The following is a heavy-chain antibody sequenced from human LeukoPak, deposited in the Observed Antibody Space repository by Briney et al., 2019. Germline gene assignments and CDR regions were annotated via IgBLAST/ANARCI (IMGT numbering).Heavy chain of an antibody. CDR2: IIPIFGTA. J-gene: IGHJ4*02. CDR1: GGTFSSYA. D-gene: IGHD2-2*01. CDR3: ASSFARYCSSTSCPFDY. V-gene: IGHV1-69*05. Sequence: ASVTVSCKASGGTFSSYAISWVRQAPGQGLERMGGIIPIFGTANYAQKFQGRVTITTDESKSTAYMELSSLRSEDTAVYYCASSFARYCSSTSCPFDYWGQGTLVTVSS.